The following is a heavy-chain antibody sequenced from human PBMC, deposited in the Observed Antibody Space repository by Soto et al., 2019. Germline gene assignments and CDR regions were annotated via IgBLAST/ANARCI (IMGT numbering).Heavy chain of an antibody. D-gene: IGHD2-2*01. CDR1: GFTFINYA. V-gene: IGHV3-23*01. J-gene: IGHJ2*01. CDR2: ISGGGDRT. Sequence: EVQLLESGGGLVQPGGSLRLSCVGSGFTFINYAMNWVRQTPGKGLEWVSGISGGGDRTFDADSVKGRFTISRDNSKNTVNLQMNSLRADDTAVYYCARKVLGSTSRPDWWYFDLWGRGTLVTGSS. CDR3: ARKVLGSTSRPDWWYFDL.